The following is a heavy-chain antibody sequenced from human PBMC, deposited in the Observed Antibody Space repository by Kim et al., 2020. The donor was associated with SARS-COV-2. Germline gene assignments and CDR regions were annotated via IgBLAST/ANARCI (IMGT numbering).Heavy chain of an antibody. J-gene: IGHJ3*02. CDR3: ARDRAAPYAFDI. Sequence: SETLSLTCTVSGYSISSGYYWGWIRQPPGTGLEWIGSIYHSGSTYYNPSLKSRVTISVDTSKNQFSLKLSSVTAADTAVYYCARDRAAPYAFDIWGQGTMVTVSS. V-gene: IGHV4-38-2*02. D-gene: IGHD6-13*01. CDR2: IYHSGST. CDR1: GYSISSGYY.